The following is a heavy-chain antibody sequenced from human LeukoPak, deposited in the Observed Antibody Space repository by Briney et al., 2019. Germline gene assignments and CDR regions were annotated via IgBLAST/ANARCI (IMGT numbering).Heavy chain of an antibody. CDR3: ARATYSSSADAFDI. CDR2: IYTSGST. V-gene: IGHV4-4*07. Sequence: PSETLSLTCTVSGGSISSYYWSWIRQPAGKGLEWIGRIYTSGSTNYNPSLKSRVTMSVDTSKNQFSLKLSSVTAADTAVYYCARATYSSSADAFDIWGQGTMATVSS. J-gene: IGHJ3*02. D-gene: IGHD6-13*01. CDR1: GGSISSYY.